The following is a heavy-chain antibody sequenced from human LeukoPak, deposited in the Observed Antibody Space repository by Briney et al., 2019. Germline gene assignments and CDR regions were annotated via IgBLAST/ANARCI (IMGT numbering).Heavy chain of an antibody. CDR2: IKPTGSET. V-gene: IGHV3-7*01. D-gene: IGHD3-10*01. CDR3: GGFGYEAAVDL. Sequence: GGSLRLTCAASGFTFSNYWMTWVRQAPSQGPEFLANIKPTGSETYYVDPVKGRFTISRDNAKNLLFLQMNSLRGEDTALYYCGGFGYEAAVDLWGRGTLVTVSS. J-gene: IGHJ4*02. CDR1: GFTFSNYW.